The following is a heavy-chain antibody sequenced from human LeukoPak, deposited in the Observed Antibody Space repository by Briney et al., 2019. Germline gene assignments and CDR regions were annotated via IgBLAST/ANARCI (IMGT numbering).Heavy chain of an antibody. CDR3: ATLTGYSSESWFDP. CDR1: GGSISSYY. Sequence: SETLSLTCTVSGGSISSYYWSWIRQPPGKGLEWIGYIYYSGSTDYNPSLKSRVTISVDTSKNQFSLKLSSVTAADTAVYYCATLTGYSSESWFDPWGQGILVTVSS. J-gene: IGHJ5*02. D-gene: IGHD3-9*01. CDR2: IYYSGST. V-gene: IGHV4-59*01.